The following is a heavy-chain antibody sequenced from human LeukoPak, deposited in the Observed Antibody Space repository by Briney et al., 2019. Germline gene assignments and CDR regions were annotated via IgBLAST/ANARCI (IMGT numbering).Heavy chain of an antibody. J-gene: IGHJ4*02. CDR1: GFTFSSYW. CDR2: INQDGSEK. V-gene: IGHV3-7*01. Sequence: GGSLRLSCAASGFTFSSYWMSWVRQAPGKGLEWVANINQDGSEKYFVGSVKGRFTISRDNAKNSLYLQMNSLRAEDTAVYYCAREGAYRTSSPAGYWGQGTLVTVSS. D-gene: IGHD6-6*01. CDR3: AREGAYRTSSPAGY.